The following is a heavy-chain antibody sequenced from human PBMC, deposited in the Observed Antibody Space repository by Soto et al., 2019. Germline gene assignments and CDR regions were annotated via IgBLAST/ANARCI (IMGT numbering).Heavy chain of an antibody. Sequence: GGSLRLSCAASGFSFTSYWMDWVRQAPGKGLEWVAMINEDGSEKYYVDSVKGRFTISRDNAKNTLYLQMNSLRAEDTAVYYCARGCRWGGNYYFVYWGQGTLVTVSS. D-gene: IGHD3-16*01. J-gene: IGHJ4*02. CDR3: ARGCRWGGNYYFVY. V-gene: IGHV3-7*02. CDR2: INEDGSEK. CDR1: GFSFTSYW.